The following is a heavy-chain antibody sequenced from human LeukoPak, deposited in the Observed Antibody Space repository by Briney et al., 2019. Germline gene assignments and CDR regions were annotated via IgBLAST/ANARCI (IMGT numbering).Heavy chain of an antibody. CDR1: GGSISSYY. CDR3: ARGDSSGYSYYFDY. CDR2: IYYSGST. J-gene: IGHJ4*02. D-gene: IGHD3-22*01. Sequence: PSETLSLTCTVSGGSISSYYWNWIRQPPGKGLEWIGYIYYSGSTDYNPSLKSRLTISVDTSKNQFSLKLSSVTAADTAVYYCARGDSSGYSYYFDYWGQGTLVTVSS. V-gene: IGHV4-59*12.